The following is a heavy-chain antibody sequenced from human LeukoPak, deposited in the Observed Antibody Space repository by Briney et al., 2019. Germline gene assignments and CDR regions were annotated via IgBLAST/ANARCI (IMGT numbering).Heavy chain of an antibody. Sequence: SETLSLTCTVSGGSISSSTYYWGWVRQPPGKGLEWIGSIYSSGTTYYNSSLKSRVTISVDTSKNQFSLKLSSVTAADTAVYYCARYYGSGSYYPREFDYWGQGTLVTVSS. CDR2: IYSSGTT. J-gene: IGHJ4*02. CDR1: GGSISSSTYY. CDR3: ARYYGSGSYYPREFDY. V-gene: IGHV4-39*07. D-gene: IGHD3-10*01.